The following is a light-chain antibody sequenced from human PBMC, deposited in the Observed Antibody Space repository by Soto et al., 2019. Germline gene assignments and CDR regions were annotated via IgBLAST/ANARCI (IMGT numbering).Light chain of an antibody. CDR2: DVT. Sequence: QSVLTQPRSVSGSPGQSVTISCSGSDSDVGYYNYVSWYQQHPGKAPKLMIYDVTKRPSGVPDRFSASKSGNTASLTISGLQAEDEADYYCCSYADTYTWLFGGGTKLTVL. J-gene: IGLJ2*01. V-gene: IGLV2-11*01. CDR1: DSDVGYYNY. CDR3: CSYADTYTWL.